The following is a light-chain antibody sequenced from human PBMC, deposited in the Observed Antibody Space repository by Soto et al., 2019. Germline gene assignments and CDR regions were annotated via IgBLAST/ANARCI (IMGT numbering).Light chain of an antibody. J-gene: IGKJ5*01. CDR1: QSISTY. CDR3: KQSYMDPIT. Sequence: DIQMTQSPSSLSASVGNRVTITCRASQSISTYLNWYQKKPGKAHNLLIYDASRLQSGVHSRFSGSGGGTDFTLSIRSVQPEDFATYFCKQSYMDPITFGQGTRLEIK. V-gene: IGKV1-39*01. CDR2: DAS.